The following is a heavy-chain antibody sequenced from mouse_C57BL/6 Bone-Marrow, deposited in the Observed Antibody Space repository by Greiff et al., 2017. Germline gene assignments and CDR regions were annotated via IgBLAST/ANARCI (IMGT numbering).Heavy chain of an antibody. CDR3: ARHWDGAMDY. CDR1: GFTFSDYG. Sequence: EVQLVESGGGLVQPGGSLKLSCAASGFTFSDYGMAWVRQAPRKGPEWVAFISNLAYSIYYADTVTGRFTISRENAKKTLYLEMSSLRSEDTAMYYCARHWDGAMDYWGQGTSVTVSS. D-gene: IGHD4-1*01. CDR2: ISNLAYSI. J-gene: IGHJ4*01. V-gene: IGHV5-15*01.